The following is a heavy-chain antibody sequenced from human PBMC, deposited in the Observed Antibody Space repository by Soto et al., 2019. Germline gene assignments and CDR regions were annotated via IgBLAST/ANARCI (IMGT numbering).Heavy chain of an antibody. CDR2: IYYRGNT. CDR3: ARHSKKTGDFDYYYGMDV. Sequence: SETLSLTCTVSGGSMSPYYWSWIRQAPGKGLEWIANIYYRGNTNYNPSLESRVTISVDTSKNQFSLKLNSMTAADTAVYYCARHSKKTGDFDYYYGMDVWGQGTTVTVSS. CDR1: GGSMSPYY. V-gene: IGHV4-59*08. J-gene: IGHJ6*02. D-gene: IGHD7-27*01.